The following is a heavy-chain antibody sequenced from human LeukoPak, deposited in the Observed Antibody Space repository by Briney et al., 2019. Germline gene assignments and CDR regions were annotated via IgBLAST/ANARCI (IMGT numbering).Heavy chain of an antibody. V-gene: IGHV1-2*02. Sequence: EASVKVSCKASGYNFIGYYMHWVRQAPGQGLEWMGWINPNSGGTNYAQKFQDRVTMTRDTSISTAYMELSRLRSDDTAVYYCARDERYDSSGYPFDYWGQGTLVTASS. D-gene: IGHD3-22*01. CDR3: ARDERYDSSGYPFDY. CDR1: GYNFIGYY. J-gene: IGHJ4*02. CDR2: INPNSGGT.